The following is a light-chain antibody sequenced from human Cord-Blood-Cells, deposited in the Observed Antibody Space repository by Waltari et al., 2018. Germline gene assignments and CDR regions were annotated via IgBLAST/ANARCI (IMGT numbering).Light chain of an antibody. J-gene: IGLJ3*02. Sequence: QSALTQPASVSGSPGQSITISCTGTSSDVGGYNYVSWYQQHPGKAPKLMIYDGSKRPSGVSNRFSGSKSGNTASLTISGLQAEDEADYYCSSYTSSSTRVFGGGTKLTVL. V-gene: IGLV2-14*01. CDR1: SSDVGGYNY. CDR2: DGS. CDR3: SSYTSSSTRV.